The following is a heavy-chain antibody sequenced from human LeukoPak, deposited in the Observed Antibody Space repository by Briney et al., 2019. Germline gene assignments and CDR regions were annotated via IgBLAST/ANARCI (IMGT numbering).Heavy chain of an antibody. Sequence: ASVKVSCKASGYTFTSYYMHWVRQAPGQGLEWMGIINPSGGSTSYAQKFQGRVTMTRDTSTSTVYMELSSLRSEDTAVYYCARSLYDYVWGSYRPNPKPFDYWGQGTLVTVSS. V-gene: IGHV1-46*01. CDR3: ARSLYDYVWGSYRPNPKPFDY. CDR2: INPSGGST. CDR1: GYTFTSYY. J-gene: IGHJ4*02. D-gene: IGHD3-16*02.